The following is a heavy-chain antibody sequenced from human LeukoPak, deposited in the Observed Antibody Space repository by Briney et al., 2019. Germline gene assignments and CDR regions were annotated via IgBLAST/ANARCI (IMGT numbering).Heavy chain of an antibody. CDR3: ARVVYFYLYYFDY. CDR1: GFTFSSYW. V-gene: IGHV3-7*01. J-gene: IGHJ4*02. D-gene: IGHD2/OR15-2a*01. Sequence: PGGSLRLSCAASGFTFSSYWMSWVRQAPGKGLEWVANIKQDGSEKYYVDSVKGRFTISRDNAKNSLYLQMNSLRAEDTAVYYCARVVYFYLYYFDYWGQGTLVTVFS. CDR2: IKQDGSEK.